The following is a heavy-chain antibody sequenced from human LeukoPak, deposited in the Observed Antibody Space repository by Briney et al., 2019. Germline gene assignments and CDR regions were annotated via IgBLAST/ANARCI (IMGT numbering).Heavy chain of an antibody. CDR3: AREGYYYDSSGYWRDYYFDY. J-gene: IGHJ4*02. CDR2: IYYSGST. Sequence: SETLSLTCTVSGGSISSHYWSWIRQPPGKGLEWIGYIYYSGSTNYNPYLKSRVTISVDTSKNQFSLKLSSVTAADTAVYYCAREGYYYDSSGYWRDYYFDYWGQGTLVTVSS. CDR1: GGSISSHY. D-gene: IGHD3-22*01. V-gene: IGHV4-59*11.